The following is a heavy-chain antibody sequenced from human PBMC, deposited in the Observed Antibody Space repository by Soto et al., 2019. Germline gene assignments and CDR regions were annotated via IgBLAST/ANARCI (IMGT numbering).Heavy chain of an antibody. Sequence: QVQLVQSGAEVKNPGASVKVSCKASGSTFTTYYLHWLRQARGQGLECMGNITPRSGSTRYEQKFQDRVTMTSDTSTTTVYMELSSLRSEDTAVYYCARAVSKKTARIDYWGQGTLVTVSS. CDR2: ITPRSGST. V-gene: IGHV1-46*01. D-gene: IGHD4-17*01. CDR3: ARAVSKKTARIDY. J-gene: IGHJ4*02. CDR1: GSTFTTYY.